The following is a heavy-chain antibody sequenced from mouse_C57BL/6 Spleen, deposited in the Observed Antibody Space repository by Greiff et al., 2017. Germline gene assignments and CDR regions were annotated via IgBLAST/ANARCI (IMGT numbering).Heavy chain of an antibody. CDR1: GYTFTDYY. CDR3: AREGTAY. J-gene: IGHJ3*01. V-gene: IGHV1-26*01. D-gene: IGHD3-3*01. Sequence: VQLQQSGPELVKPGASVKISCKASGYTFTDYYMNWVKQSHGKSLEWIGDINPNNGGTSYNQKFKGKATLTVDKSSSTAYMELRSLTSGDSAVYYCAREGTAYWGQGTLVTVSA. CDR2: INPNNGGT.